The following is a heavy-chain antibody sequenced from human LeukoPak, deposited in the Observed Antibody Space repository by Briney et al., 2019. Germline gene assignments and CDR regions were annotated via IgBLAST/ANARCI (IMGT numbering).Heavy chain of an antibody. D-gene: IGHD4-17*01. CDR1: GFTFSSYS. Sequence: GGSLRLSCAASGFTFSSYSMNWVRQAPGKGLEWVSSISSSSSYIYYADSVKGRFTISRDNSKNTLYLQMNSLRAEDTAVYYCAKQTTVTQGGKGLYYYYGMDVWGQGTTVTVSS. CDR3: AKQTTVTQGGKGLYYYYGMDV. CDR2: ISSSSSYI. J-gene: IGHJ6*02. V-gene: IGHV3-21*04.